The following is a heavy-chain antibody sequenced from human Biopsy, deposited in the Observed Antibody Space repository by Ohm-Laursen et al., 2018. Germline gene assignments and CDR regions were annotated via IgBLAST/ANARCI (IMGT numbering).Heavy chain of an antibody. CDR3: ARDPRDTALGIFDY. Sequence: SLRLSCAASGFTLNKHGMHWVRQAPGKGLEWVAVIWFDETNKHYADSVKGRFTISRDNSKNMLYLQMNTLRDADTAVYYCARDPRDTALGIFDYWGLGTLVTVSS. CDR1: GFTLNKHG. D-gene: IGHD5-18*01. J-gene: IGHJ4*02. V-gene: IGHV3-33*01. CDR2: IWFDETNK.